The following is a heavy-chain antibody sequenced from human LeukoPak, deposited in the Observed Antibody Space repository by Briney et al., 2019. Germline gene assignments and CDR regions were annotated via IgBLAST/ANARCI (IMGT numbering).Heavy chain of an antibody. V-gene: IGHV3-7*01. Sequence: GGSLRLSCAASGFTFTNYWMHWVRQAPGKGLEWVSSINQDGSEKNYVDSVRGRFTISRDNAKNSLYLQMNRLRAEDTAVFYCARDDRGGWYFDYWGQGTLVTVSS. D-gene: IGHD6-19*01. CDR3: ARDDRGGWYFDY. CDR2: INQDGSEK. CDR1: GFTFTNYW. J-gene: IGHJ4*02.